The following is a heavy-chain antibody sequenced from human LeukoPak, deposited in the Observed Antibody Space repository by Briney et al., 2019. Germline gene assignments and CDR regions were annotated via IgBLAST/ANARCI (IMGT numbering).Heavy chain of an antibody. Sequence: SETLSLTCDVSGGPISNYYWTWIRQPPGKGLEWLGFIYNGATTNYNSSLKSRVTISVDTSKNQFSLKLSSVTAADTAVYYCARLDWLSRTDAFDIWGQGTMVTVSS. CDR3: ARLDWLSRTDAFDI. CDR1: GGPISNYY. CDR2: IYNGATT. V-gene: IGHV4-59*01. J-gene: IGHJ3*02. D-gene: IGHD3-9*01.